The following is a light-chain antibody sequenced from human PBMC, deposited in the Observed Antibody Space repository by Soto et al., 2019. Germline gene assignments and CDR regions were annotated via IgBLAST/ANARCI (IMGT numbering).Light chain of an antibody. J-gene: IGKJ5*01. CDR3: QQYKSYPVT. Sequence: DIPMTQSPSSLSASVGDRVTITCRASQGINNDLVWFQQKPGKAPRSLVYDASSLQSGVPSKFSGSGSGTDFALTIDSLQPEDSATYYCQQYKSYPVTFGQGTRLEI. V-gene: IGKV1-16*02. CDR1: QGINND. CDR2: DAS.